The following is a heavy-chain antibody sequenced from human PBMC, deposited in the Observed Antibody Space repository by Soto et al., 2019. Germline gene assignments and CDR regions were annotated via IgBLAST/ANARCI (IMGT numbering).Heavy chain of an antibody. CDR1: GGTFSSYA. V-gene: IGHV1-69*13. CDR2: IIPIFGTA. J-gene: IGHJ6*02. CDR3: ASGRVPNYYYYYGMDV. Sequence: SVKVSCKASGGTFSSYAISWLRQAPGPGLEWMGGIIPIFGTANYAQKFQGRVTITADESTSTAYMELSSLRSEDTAVYYCASGRVPNYYYYYGMDVWGQGTTVTVSS. D-gene: IGHD2-2*01.